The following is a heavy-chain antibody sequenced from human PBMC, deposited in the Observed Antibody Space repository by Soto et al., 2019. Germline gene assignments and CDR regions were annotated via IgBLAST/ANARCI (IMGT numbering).Heavy chain of an antibody. CDR2: IIPIFGTA. J-gene: IGHJ6*02. CDR3: ASWDRNWNYAYNYYYYYGMDV. D-gene: IGHD1-7*01. Sequence: QVQLVQSGAEVKKPGSSVKVSCKASGGTFSSYAISWVRQAPGQGLEWMGGIIPIFGTANYAQKFQGRVTMSPDESTSTAYMALSSLSSEDTAVYYYASWDRNWNYAYNYYYYYGMDVWGQGTTVTVSS. CDR1: GGTFSSYA. V-gene: IGHV1-69*01.